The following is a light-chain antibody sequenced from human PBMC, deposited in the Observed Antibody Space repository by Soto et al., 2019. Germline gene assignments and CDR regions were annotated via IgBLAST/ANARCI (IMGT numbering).Light chain of an antibody. CDR1: QSVGSS. V-gene: IGKV3-20*01. CDR2: GGS. J-gene: IGKJ1*01. CDR3: QQYGISPST. Sequence: EVVLTQSPCTLSLSPGEKATLSCRASQSVGSSLAWYQQKPGQAPRLLIYGGSSRATGIPDRFSGSGSGTDFTLTISRLEPEDFAVYCCQQYGISPSTFGQGTKVYIK.